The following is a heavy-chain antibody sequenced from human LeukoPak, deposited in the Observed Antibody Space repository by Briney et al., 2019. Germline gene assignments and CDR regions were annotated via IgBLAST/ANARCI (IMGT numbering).Heavy chain of an antibody. V-gene: IGHV1-69*06. Sequence: SVKVSCKASGYTFTSYGISWVRQAPGQGLEWMGGIIPIFGTANYAQKFQGRVTITADKSTSTAYMELSSLRSEDTAVYYCARDNYYDSSGYYGYWGQGTLVTVSS. J-gene: IGHJ4*02. CDR1: GYTFTSYG. CDR3: ARDNYYDSSGYYGY. CDR2: IIPIFGTA. D-gene: IGHD3-22*01.